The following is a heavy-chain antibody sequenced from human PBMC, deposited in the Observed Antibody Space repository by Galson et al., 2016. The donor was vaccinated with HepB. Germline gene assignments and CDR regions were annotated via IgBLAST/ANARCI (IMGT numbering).Heavy chain of an antibody. CDR2: IFHIGHT. Sequence: SETLSLTCAVSGGSINSHHWWSWVRQPPGKGLEWIGDIFHIGHTYYNPSLRGRVTLSIDMSQNQFSLSLNSVTAADTAKYFCARRTYGLDVWGQGTTVTVSS. CDR3: ARRTYGLDV. J-gene: IGHJ6*02. V-gene: IGHV4-4*02. CDR1: GGSINSHHW. D-gene: IGHD1/OR15-1a*01.